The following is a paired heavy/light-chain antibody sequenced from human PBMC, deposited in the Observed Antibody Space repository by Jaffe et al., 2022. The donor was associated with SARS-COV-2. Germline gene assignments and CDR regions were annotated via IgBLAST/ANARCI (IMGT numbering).Light chain of an antibody. Sequence: EVVLTQSPATLSLSPGERATVSCRASQSVSSYLAWYQQKPGQAPRLLIYDASNRATGIPARFSGSGSGTDFTLTISSLEPEDFAVYYCQQRRNWPLTFGGGTKVEIK. J-gene: IGKJ4*01. CDR1: QSVSSY. CDR2: DAS. CDR3: QQRRNWPLT. V-gene: IGKV3-11*01.
Heavy chain of an antibody. J-gene: IGHJ5*02. V-gene: IGHV3-23*04. CDR2: ISGSGGNT. CDR3: AKDRTTVTTYWFDP. CDR1: GFTFSSYA. D-gene: IGHD4-17*01. Sequence: EVQLVESGGGLVQPGGSLRLSCAASGFTFSSYAMTWVRQAPGKGLEWVSTISGSGGNTNYADSVKGRFTISRDNSKNTLYLQMDSLRAEDTALYSCAKDRTTVTTYWFDPWGQGTPVTVSS.